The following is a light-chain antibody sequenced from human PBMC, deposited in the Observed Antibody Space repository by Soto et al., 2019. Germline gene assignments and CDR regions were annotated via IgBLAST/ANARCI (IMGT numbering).Light chain of an antibody. V-gene: IGKV1-39*01. J-gene: IGKJ5*01. CDR3: QQSYNTPIT. CDR2: TAS. Sequence: DIQMTQSPSSLSSSVGDRVTITCRASQNIDRSLSWYQQKPGKAPDLLIYTASNLQSGVPSRFSVGGSGTDFTLTISRLQTEDFATYYCQQSYNTPITFCQGTRLEIK. CDR1: QNIDRS.